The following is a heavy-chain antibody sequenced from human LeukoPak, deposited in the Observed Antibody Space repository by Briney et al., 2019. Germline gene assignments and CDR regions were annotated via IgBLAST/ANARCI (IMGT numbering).Heavy chain of an antibody. D-gene: IGHD3-16*01. Sequence: PGGSLRLSCAASGFTFSSYAMNWVRQAPGKGLEWVASINHNGNVNYYVDSVKGRFTISRDNAKNSLYLQMSNLGAEDTAVYFCARGGGLDVWGQGATVTVSS. V-gene: IGHV3-7*03. J-gene: IGHJ6*02. CDR2: INHNGNVN. CDR3: ARGGGLDV. CDR1: GFTFSSYA.